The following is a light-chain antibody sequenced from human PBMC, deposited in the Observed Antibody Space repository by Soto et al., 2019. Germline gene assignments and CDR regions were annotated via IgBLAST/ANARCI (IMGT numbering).Light chain of an antibody. Sequence: VLTQFSSTLSLSPGARATLSWRASQSIHTSLAWYQQKPGQPPRLVVYDSTLRANGVPDRFGGSRSGTEFTLTINNLEPEDFAVYYCQQRNVWPPITFGQGTRLEIK. CDR2: DST. CDR3: QQRNVWPPIT. V-gene: IGKV3-11*01. CDR1: QSIHTS. J-gene: IGKJ5*01.